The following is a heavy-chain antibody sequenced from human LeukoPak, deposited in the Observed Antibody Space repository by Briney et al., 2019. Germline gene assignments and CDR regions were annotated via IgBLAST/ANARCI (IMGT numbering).Heavy chain of an antibody. J-gene: IGHJ5*02. CDR3: ARSAYKLLWFGERKNWFDP. D-gene: IGHD3-10*01. V-gene: IGHV3-11*04. CDR1: GFTFSDYY. CDR2: ISSSGSTI. Sequence: GGALRLSCAASGFTFSDYYMSWIRQAPGKGLEWVSYISSSGSTIYYADSVKGRFTISRDNAKNSLYLQMNSLRAEDTAVYYCARSAYKLLWFGERKNWFDPWGQGTLVTVSS.